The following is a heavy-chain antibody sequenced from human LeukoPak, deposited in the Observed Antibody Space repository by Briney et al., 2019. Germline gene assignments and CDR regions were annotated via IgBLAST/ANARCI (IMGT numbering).Heavy chain of an antibody. V-gene: IGHV3-64*01. D-gene: IGHD2-2*01. J-gene: IGHJ4*02. Sequence: GGCLRLSCAASGFPFSSYAMHWVRPAPGKGLEYVSAISSNGGSTSYANSVKGRFTISRDNSKNTLYLQMGSLRAEDMAVYYCARSSIVVVSILDYWGQGTLVTVSS. CDR3: ARSSIVVVSILDY. CDR2: ISSNGGST. CDR1: GFPFSSYA.